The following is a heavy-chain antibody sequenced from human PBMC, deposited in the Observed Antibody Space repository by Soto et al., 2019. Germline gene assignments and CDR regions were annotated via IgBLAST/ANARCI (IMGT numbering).Heavy chain of an antibody. CDR1: GGTFSSYT. CDR2: IIPILGIA. CDR3: AGVFSSSWDGDWFDP. J-gene: IGHJ5*02. D-gene: IGHD6-13*01. Sequence: QVQLVQSGAEVKKPGSSVKVSCKASGGTFSSYTISWVRQAPGQGLEWMGRIIPILGIANYAQKFQGRVTITADKSTSTAYMELSSLRYEDTAVYYCAGVFSSSWDGDWFDPWGQGTLVTVSS. V-gene: IGHV1-69*02.